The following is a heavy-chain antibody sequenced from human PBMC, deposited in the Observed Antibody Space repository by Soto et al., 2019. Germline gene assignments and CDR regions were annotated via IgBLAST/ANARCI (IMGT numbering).Heavy chain of an antibody. CDR1: GFTFSSYG. Sequence: QVQLVESGGGVVQPGRSLRLSCAASGFTFSSYGMHWVRQAPGKGLEWVAFIWYDGSNKYYTDSVKGRFTISRDNSKNTMFLQMSSLSAEDTAVYYCARAASAVAASLDYWAQGTLVSVSS. CDR3: ARAASAVAASLDY. D-gene: IGHD6-19*01. J-gene: IGHJ4*02. V-gene: IGHV3-33*01. CDR2: IWYDGSNK.